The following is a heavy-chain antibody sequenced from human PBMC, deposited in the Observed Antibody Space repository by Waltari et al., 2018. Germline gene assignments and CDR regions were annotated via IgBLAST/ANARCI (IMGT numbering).Heavy chain of an antibody. Sequence: QVQLVQSGAEVKKPGASAKVSCKASGYTFIGYYLHWVRQAPGQGLEYMGMINPNDGSTTYAQKCQGRVTMTRDRSTNTVYMELTSLRSEDTAAYYCAKDKAAAGHPEYFQHWGQGTVVTVSS. V-gene: IGHV1-46*01. D-gene: IGHD6-13*01. CDR1: GYTFIGYY. CDR3: AKDKAAAGHPEYFQH. J-gene: IGHJ1*01. CDR2: INPNDGST.